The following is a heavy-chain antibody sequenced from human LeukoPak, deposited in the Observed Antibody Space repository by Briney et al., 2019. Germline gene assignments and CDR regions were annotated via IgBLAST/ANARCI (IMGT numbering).Heavy chain of an antibody. CDR3: ARRVGAQTRFDY. CDR2: IYYSGST. D-gene: IGHD3-3*01. Sequence: SETLSLTCTVSGGSISSSSYYWGWIRQPLGKGLEWIGSIYYSGSTYYNPSLKSRVTISVDTSKNQFSLKLSSVTAADTAVYYCARRVGAQTRFDYWGQGTLVTVSS. CDR1: GGSISSSSYY. V-gene: IGHV4-39*01. J-gene: IGHJ4*02.